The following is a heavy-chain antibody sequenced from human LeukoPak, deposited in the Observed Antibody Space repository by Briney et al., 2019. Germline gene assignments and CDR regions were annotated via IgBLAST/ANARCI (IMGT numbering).Heavy chain of an antibody. CDR3: ARLTGSPDAFDT. CDR2: IHYSGSS. V-gene: IGHV4-59*08. Sequence: KASETLSLTCTVSGDSISNFYWNWIRQSPGKGLEWIGNIHYSGSSVYNPSLKSRVTISLDTSKNQFSLKLSSVTATDTAVYYCARLTGSPDAFDTWGQGTMVTVSS. D-gene: IGHD3-10*01. J-gene: IGHJ3*02. CDR1: GDSISNFY.